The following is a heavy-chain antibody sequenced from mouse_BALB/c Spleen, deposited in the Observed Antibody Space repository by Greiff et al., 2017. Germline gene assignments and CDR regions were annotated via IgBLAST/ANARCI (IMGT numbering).Heavy chain of an antibody. V-gene: IGHV1S81*02. D-gene: IGHD2-4*01. J-gene: IGHJ4*01. CDR2: INPSNGRT. CDR3: ARFYYDCGYAMDY. Sequence: QVQLQQPGAELVKPGASVKLSCKASGYTFTSYWMHWVKQRPGQGLEWIGEINPSNGRTNYNEKFKSKATLTVDKSSSTAYMQLSSLTSEDSAVYYCARFYYDCGYAMDYWGQGTSVTVSS. CDR1: GYTFTSYW.